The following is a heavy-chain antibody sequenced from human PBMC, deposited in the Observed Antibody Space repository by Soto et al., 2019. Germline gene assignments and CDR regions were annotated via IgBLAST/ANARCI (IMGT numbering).Heavy chain of an antibody. D-gene: IGHD2-8*01. CDR2: ISSSGSTI. CDR1: GFTFSSYE. CDR3: ARAEGAGVYAFDI. J-gene: IGHJ3*02. Sequence: GGSLRLSCAASGFTFSSYEMNWVRQAPGKGLEWVSYISSSGSTIYYADSVKGRFTISRDNAKNSLYLQMNSLRAEDTAVYYCARAEGAGVYAFDIWGQGTMVTVSS. V-gene: IGHV3-48*03.